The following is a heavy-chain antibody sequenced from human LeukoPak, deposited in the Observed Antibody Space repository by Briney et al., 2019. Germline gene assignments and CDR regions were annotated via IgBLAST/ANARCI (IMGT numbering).Heavy chain of an antibody. J-gene: IGHJ6*03. CDR1: GGTFGSYA. CDR2: IIPIFGTA. Sequence: SVKVSCKASGGTFGSYAISWVRQAPGQGLEWMGGIIPIFGTANYAQKFQGRVTITADKSTSTAYMELSSLRSEDTAVYYCARGGRLRYYYYYMDVWGKGTTVTVSS. CDR3: ARGGRLRYYYYYMDV. V-gene: IGHV1-69*06.